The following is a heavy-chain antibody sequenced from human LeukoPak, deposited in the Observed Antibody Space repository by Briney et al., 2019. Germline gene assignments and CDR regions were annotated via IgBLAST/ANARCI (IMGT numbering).Heavy chain of an antibody. CDR1: GFTFSSYG. J-gene: IGHJ6*03. V-gene: IGHV3-30*03. CDR2: MSYDGSNK. Sequence: GGSLRLSCAASGFTFSSYGMHWVRQAPGKGLEWVAVMSYDGSNKYYADSVKGRFTISRDNSKNTLYLQMNSLRAEDTAVYYCARGPYYYMDVWGKGTTVTVSS. CDR3: ARGPYYYMDV.